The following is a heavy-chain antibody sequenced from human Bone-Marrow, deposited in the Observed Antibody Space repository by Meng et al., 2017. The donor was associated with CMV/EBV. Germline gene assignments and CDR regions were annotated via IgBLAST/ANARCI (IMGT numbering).Heavy chain of an antibody. CDR1: GFTFSNAW. CDR3: ARRNTIFGVLISYYFDY. Sequence: GGSLRLSCAASGFTFSNAWMSWVRQAPGKGLEWVGRIKSKTDGGTTDYAAPVKGRFTISRDDSKNTLYLQMNSLKTEDTAVYYCARRNTIFGVLISYYFDYWGQGTLVTVSS. D-gene: IGHD3-3*01. V-gene: IGHV3-15*01. J-gene: IGHJ4*02. CDR2: IKSKTDGGTT.